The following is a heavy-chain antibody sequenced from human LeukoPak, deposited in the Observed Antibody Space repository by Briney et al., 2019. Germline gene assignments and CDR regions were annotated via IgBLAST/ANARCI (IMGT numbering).Heavy chain of an antibody. CDR2: ISYDGGEK. Sequence: GRSLRDSCTASGYTSSRDAMHWVRETPDKRLERVAVISYDGGEKYYGDSEKGRFTISRDNSMNTLYLQMNSLRIEDTAVYYCAIELNVRGPPGYWGQGTLVTVSS. CDR1: GYTSSRDA. J-gene: IGHJ4*02. V-gene: IGHV3-30*03. CDR3: AIELNVRGPPGY. D-gene: IGHD2-8*01.